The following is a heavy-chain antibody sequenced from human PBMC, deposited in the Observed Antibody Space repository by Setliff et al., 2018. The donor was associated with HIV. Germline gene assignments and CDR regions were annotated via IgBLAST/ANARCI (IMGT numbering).Heavy chain of an antibody. J-gene: IGHJ5*02. Sequence: ASVKVSCKASGYTFTSYGISWVRQAPGQGLEWMGWISAYNGNTNYAQKLQGRVTMTTDTSTSTAYMGLRSLRSDDTAVYYCARMSGGYCSSTSCPEYNWFDPWGQGTLVTVSS. CDR2: ISAYNGNT. V-gene: IGHV1-18*01. CDR1: GYTFTSYG. CDR3: ARMSGGYCSSTSCPEYNWFDP. D-gene: IGHD2-2*01.